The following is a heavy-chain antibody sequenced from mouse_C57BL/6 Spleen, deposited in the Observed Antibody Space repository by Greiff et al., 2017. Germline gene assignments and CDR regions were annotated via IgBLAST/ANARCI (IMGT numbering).Heavy chain of an antibody. J-gene: IGHJ2*01. V-gene: IGHV1-64*01. CDR2: IHPNSGST. D-gene: IGHD1-1*01. Sequence: QVQLQQPGAELVKPGASVKLSCKASGYTFTSYWMHWVKQRPGQGLEWIGMIHPNSGSTNYNEKFKSKATLTVDKSSSTAYMQLSSLTSEDSAVYYCARSKGFTTVVAYYFDYWGQGTTLTVSS. CDR1: GYTFTSYW. CDR3: ARSKGFTTVVAYYFDY.